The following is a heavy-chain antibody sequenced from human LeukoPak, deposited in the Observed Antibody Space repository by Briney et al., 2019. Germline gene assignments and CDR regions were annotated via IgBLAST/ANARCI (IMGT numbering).Heavy chain of an antibody. Sequence: GGSLRLSCAASGFTFSSYAMNWVRQVPGKGLEWVSYISTTGSTLYYVDSVKGRFTISRDNAKNSLYLQMNSLRAEDTAVYYCAREDYYDRSGFQRTYYFDPWGQGTLVTVSS. J-gene: IGHJ4*02. CDR3: AREDYYDRSGFQRTYYFDP. CDR1: GFTFSSYA. V-gene: IGHV3-48*03. CDR2: ISTTGSTL. D-gene: IGHD3-22*01.